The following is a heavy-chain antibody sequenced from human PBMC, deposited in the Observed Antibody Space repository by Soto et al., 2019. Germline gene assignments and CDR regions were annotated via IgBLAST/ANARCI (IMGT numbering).Heavy chain of an antibody. CDR1: GGSFSGYY. D-gene: IGHD3-9*01. CDR3: ARGRRYFDWFKIYLDY. CDR2: INHSGST. Sequence: SETLSLTCAVYGGSFSGYYWSWIRQPPGKGLEWIGEINHSGSTNYNPSLKSRVTISVDTSKNQFSLKLSSVTAADTAVYYCARGRRYFDWFKIYLDYWGQGTLVTVSS. V-gene: IGHV4-34*01. J-gene: IGHJ4*02.